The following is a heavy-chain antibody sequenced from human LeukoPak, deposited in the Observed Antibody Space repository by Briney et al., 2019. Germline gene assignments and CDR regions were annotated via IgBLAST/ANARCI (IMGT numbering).Heavy chain of an antibody. CDR3: VKGGTADRVGWTH. Sequence: GGSLRLSCAASGFTFSDHAMSWVRQAPAKGLEWVSSINGNGGGSYYIDSVKGRFTVSRDNSENALYLQMNDLRTEDTAVYFCVKGGTADRVGWTHWGRGSLVTVFS. D-gene: IGHD7-27*01. CDR1: GFTFSDHA. V-gene: IGHV3-23*01. CDR2: INGNGGGS. J-gene: IGHJ4*02.